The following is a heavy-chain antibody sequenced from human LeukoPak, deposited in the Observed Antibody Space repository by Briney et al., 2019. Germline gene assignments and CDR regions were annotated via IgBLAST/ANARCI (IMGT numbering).Heavy chain of an antibody. D-gene: IGHD6-13*01. J-gene: IGHJ6*02. Sequence: GASVKVSCKASGYTFTSYGISWVRQAPGQGLEWMGWISAYNGNTNYAQKLQGRVTMATDTSTSTAYMELRSLRSDDTAVYYCAREGIAAADTHYYYYGMDVWGQGTTVTVSS. CDR1: GYTFTSYG. CDR3: AREGIAAADTHYYYYGMDV. CDR2: ISAYNGNT. V-gene: IGHV1-18*01.